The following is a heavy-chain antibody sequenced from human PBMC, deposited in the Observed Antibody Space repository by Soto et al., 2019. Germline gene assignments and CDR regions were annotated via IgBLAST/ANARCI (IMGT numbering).Heavy chain of an antibody. CDR2: IDYYGST. CDR1: GGSISGYY. J-gene: IGHJ5*02. V-gene: IGHV4-59*01. Sequence: PSETLSLTCTVSGGSISGYYWSWIRQPPGKRLEWIGYIDYYGSTNYNPSLKSRVTISVDTSKKQFSLNLGSVTAADTAIYYCATLPPRIVVSLLPIPTWGQGILVT. D-gene: IGHD2-21*01. CDR3: ATLPPRIVVSLLPIPT.